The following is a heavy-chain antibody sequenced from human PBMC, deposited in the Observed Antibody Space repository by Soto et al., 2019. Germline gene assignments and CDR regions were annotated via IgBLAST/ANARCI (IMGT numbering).Heavy chain of an antibody. CDR3: GRDRVAGGYPAYFQP. D-gene: IGHD6-13*01. J-gene: IGHJ1*01. V-gene: IGHV3-53*01. CDR2: IYSGGST. CDR1: GFTVSSNY. Sequence: EVQLVESGGGLIQPGGSLRLSCAASGFTVSSNYMSWVRQAPGKGLEWGSVIYSGGSTYYADSVKGRFTIARDNSKNTLYLQMNSLRAEDTAGYYCGRDRVAGGYPAYFQPWGQGTVVTVSS.